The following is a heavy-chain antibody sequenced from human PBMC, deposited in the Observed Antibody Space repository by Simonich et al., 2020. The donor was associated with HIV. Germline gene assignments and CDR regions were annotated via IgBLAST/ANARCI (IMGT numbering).Heavy chain of an antibody. CDR3: AREKGSSYDY. J-gene: IGHJ4*02. CDR1: GGSFSGYY. CDR2: INHSEST. Sequence: QVQLQQWGAGLLKSSETLSLTCAVYGGSFSGYYWSWIRQPAGKGLGWIGEINHSESTKYKSSLKSRVTISVDTSKNQFSLKLTSVTAADTAVYYCAREKGSSYDYWGQGTLVTVSS. D-gene: IGHD6-13*01. V-gene: IGHV4-34*01.